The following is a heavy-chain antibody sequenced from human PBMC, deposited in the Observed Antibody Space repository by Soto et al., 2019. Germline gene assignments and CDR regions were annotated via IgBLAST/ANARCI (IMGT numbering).Heavy chain of an antibody. CDR1: GGTFSSYT. J-gene: IGHJ3*02. Sequence: SVKVSCKASGGTFSSYTISWVRQAPGQGLEWMGRIIPILGIANYAQKFQGRVTITADKSTSTAYMELSSLRSEDTAVYYCARSSSWYLRAFDIWGQGTMVTVSS. D-gene: IGHD6-13*01. V-gene: IGHV1-69*02. CDR2: IIPILGIA. CDR3: ARSSSWYLRAFDI.